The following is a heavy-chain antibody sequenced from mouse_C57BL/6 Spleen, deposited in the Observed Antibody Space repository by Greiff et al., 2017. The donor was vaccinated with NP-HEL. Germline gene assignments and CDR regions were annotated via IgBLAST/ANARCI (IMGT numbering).Heavy chain of an antibody. V-gene: IGHV2-3*01. J-gene: IGHJ4*01. CDR3: AKGYDYDDAMDY. CDR1: GFSLTSYG. Sequence: QVQLQQSGPGLVAPSQSLSITCTVSGFSLTSYGVSWVRQPPGKGLEWLGVIWGDGSTNYPSALISRLSISKDNTKSQGVLELNSLQTDDTATYDCAKGYDYDDAMDYWGQGTSVTVSS. CDR2: IWGDGST. D-gene: IGHD2-4*01.